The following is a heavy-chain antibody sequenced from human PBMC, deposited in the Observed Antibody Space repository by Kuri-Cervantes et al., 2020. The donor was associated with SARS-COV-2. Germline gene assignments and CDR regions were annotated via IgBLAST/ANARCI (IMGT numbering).Heavy chain of an antibody. D-gene: IGHD3-22*01. CDR3: ARDPDYYDSSGYYGGFDY. J-gene: IGHJ4*02. V-gene: IGHV3-30*04. Sequence: GESLKISCAASGFTFSSYAMHWVRQAPGKGLEWVAVISYDGSNKYCADSVKGRFTISRDNSKNTLYLQMNSLRAEDTAVYYCARDPDYYDSSGYYGGFDYWGQGTLVTVSS. CDR2: ISYDGSNK. CDR1: GFTFSSYA.